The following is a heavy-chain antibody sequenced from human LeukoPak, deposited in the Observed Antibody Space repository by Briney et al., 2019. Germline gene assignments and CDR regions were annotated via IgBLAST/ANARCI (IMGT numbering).Heavy chain of an antibody. CDR1: GYTFTGYY. Sequence: ASVKVSCKASGYTFTGYYMHWVRQAPGQGLEWMGWINPNSGGTNYAQKFQGRVTMTRDTSISTAYMELSRLRSDATAVYYCARANGGSYEVQAYWGQGTLVTVSS. CDR3: ARANGGSYEVQAY. CDR2: INPNSGGT. J-gene: IGHJ4*02. D-gene: IGHD1-26*01. V-gene: IGHV1-2*02.